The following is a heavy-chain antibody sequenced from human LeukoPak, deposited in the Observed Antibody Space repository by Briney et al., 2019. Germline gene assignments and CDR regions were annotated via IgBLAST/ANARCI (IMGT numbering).Heavy chain of an antibody. D-gene: IGHD6-19*01. CDR1: GFTFSSYS. Sequence: GGSLRLSCAASGFTFSSYSMNWVRQAPGKGLEWVSYISSSSSTIYYADSVKGRFTISRDNAKNSLYLQMNSLRAEDTAVYYCARLSYSSGWYEDYWGQGTLVTVST. CDR3: ARLSYSSGWYEDY. J-gene: IGHJ4*02. CDR2: ISSSSSTI. V-gene: IGHV3-48*04.